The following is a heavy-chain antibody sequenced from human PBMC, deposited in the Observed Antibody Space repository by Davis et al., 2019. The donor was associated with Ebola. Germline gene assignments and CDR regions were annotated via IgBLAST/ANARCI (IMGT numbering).Heavy chain of an antibody. CDR1: GFTFSSFS. CDR3: AKDVAVTSAFDI. V-gene: IGHV3-30*02. J-gene: IGHJ3*02. D-gene: IGHD4-17*01. CDR2: IRYVGSNN. Sequence: SLKTPFVPSGFTFSSFSINWVRQAPGKVLEWVAFIRYVGSNNYYADSVKARFTISRDNPKNTLYLQMNSLRAEEPAVYYCAKDVAVTSAFDIWGQGTMVTVSS.